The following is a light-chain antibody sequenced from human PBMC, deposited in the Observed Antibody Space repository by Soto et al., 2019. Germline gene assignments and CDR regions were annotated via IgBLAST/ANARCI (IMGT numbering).Light chain of an antibody. Sequence: PGERVTLSCRASQSVSSSYLTWYQQKPGQAPRLLIYGASSRATGIPDRFSGSGSGTDFTLTISRLEPEDFAVYYCQQYGSSPRTFGQGTRWIS. J-gene: IGKJ1*01. CDR1: QSVSSSY. CDR3: QQYGSSPRT. CDR2: GAS. V-gene: IGKV3-20*01.